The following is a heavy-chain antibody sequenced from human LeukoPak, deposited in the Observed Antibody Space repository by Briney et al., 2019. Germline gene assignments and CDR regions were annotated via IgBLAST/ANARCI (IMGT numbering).Heavy chain of an antibody. V-gene: IGHV3-20*04. D-gene: IGHD3-10*01. CDR3: ARDIYGSGGY. J-gene: IGHJ4*02. Sequence: GGSLRLPCAASGFTVSSNYMSWVRQAPGKGLEWVSGINWNGGSTGYADSVKGRFTISRDNAKKSQYLQMNSLRVEDTALYYCARDIYGSGGYWGQGTLVTVSS. CDR2: INWNGGST. CDR1: GFTVSSNY.